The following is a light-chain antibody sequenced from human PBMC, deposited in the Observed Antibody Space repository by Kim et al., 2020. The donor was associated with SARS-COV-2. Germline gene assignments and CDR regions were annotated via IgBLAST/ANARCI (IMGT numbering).Light chain of an antibody. V-gene: IGKV1-5*01. CDR2: DAA. CDR1: QFISSL. J-gene: IGKJ2*01. CDR3: QQYESLSYT. Sequence: ASGGDRVIITCRASQFISSLLAWYQQTPGEAPTLLIYDAATLQSGVPSRFSGSGVGTEFSLTISSLQPEDFATYFCQQYESLSYTFGQGTNLEI.